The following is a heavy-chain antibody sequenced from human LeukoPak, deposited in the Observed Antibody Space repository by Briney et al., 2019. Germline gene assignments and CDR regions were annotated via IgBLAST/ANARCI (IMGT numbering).Heavy chain of an antibody. CDR3: ARPSLRNSGSYLFDY. J-gene: IGHJ4*02. D-gene: IGHD1-26*01. CDR2: ISSSSSYI. Sequence: GGSLRLSCAASGFTFSSYSMNWVRQAPGKGLEWVSSISSSSSYIYYADSAKGRFTISRDNAKNSLYLQMNSLRAEDTAVYYCARPSLRNSGSYLFDYWGQGTLVTVSS. V-gene: IGHV3-21*01. CDR1: GFTFSSYS.